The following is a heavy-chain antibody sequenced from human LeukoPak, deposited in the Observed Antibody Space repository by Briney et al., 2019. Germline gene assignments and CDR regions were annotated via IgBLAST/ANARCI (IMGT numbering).Heavy chain of an antibody. Sequence: SVKVSCKASGGTFSSYAISWVRQAPGQGLEWMGGIIPTFGTANYAQKFQGRVTITADESTSTAYMELSSLRSEDTAVYYCARESQPDSYYYGMDVWGQGTTVTVSS. J-gene: IGHJ6*02. V-gene: IGHV1-69*13. CDR2: IIPTFGTA. D-gene: IGHD1-1*01. CDR1: GGTFSSYA. CDR3: ARESQPDSYYYGMDV.